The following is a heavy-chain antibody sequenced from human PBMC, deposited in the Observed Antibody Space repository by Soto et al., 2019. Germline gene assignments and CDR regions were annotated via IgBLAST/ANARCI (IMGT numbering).Heavy chain of an antibody. Sequence: QVQLVQSGAEVKKPGASVKVSCKASGYTFTSYGISWVRQAPGQGLEWMGWISAYNGNTKYVQKFQGRVPMTTDTSTSTAYMELRSLNSDDTAVYYCARDAAAGLNDYWGQGTLVTVSS. V-gene: IGHV1-18*01. CDR3: ARDAAAGLNDY. D-gene: IGHD6-13*01. J-gene: IGHJ4*02. CDR1: GYTFTSYG. CDR2: ISAYNGNT.